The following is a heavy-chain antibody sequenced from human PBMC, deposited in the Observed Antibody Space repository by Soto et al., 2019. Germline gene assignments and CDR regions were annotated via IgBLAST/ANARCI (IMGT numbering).Heavy chain of an antibody. CDR1: GFTFRSYG. V-gene: IGHV3-33*01. CDR2: IRYDGSDP. CDR3: ARGWTTPIDY. D-gene: IGHD4-17*01. J-gene: IGHJ4*02. Sequence: QVQLVESGGGVVQPGGSLRLSCGASGFTFRSYGMHWVRQAPGKGLEWVAVIRYDGSDPEYADSVKGRVTISRDNSQNMLYLQMTSLSADDTAVYYCARGWTTPIDYWGQGTLVTVSS.